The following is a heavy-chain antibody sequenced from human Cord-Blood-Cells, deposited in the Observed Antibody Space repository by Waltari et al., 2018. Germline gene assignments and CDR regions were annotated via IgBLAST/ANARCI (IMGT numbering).Heavy chain of an antibody. Sequence: EVQLVESGGGLVQPGRSLRLSCAASGFTFVDYAMHWVRQAPGKGLEWVSGISWNSGSIGYADSVKGRFTISRDNAKNSLYLQMNSLRAEDTALYYCAKDYGGNDAFDIWGQGTMVTVSS. V-gene: IGHV3-9*01. CDR2: ISWNSGSI. CDR3: AKDYGGNDAFDI. J-gene: IGHJ3*02. CDR1: GFTFVDYA. D-gene: IGHD4-17*01.